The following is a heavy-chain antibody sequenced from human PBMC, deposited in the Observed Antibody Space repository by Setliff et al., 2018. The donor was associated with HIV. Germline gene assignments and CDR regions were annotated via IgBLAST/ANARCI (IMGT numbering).Heavy chain of an antibody. D-gene: IGHD1-1*01. Sequence: TPRKGLEWVGRIRSKGYGSATAYAASVKGRFTISRDDSKNTAYLQMDSLKTEDTAVYYCTRHSTDPWSLLDYWGQGTLVTVSP. CDR3: TRHSTDPWSLLDY. J-gene: IGHJ4*02. V-gene: IGHV3-73*01. CDR2: IRSKGYGSAT.